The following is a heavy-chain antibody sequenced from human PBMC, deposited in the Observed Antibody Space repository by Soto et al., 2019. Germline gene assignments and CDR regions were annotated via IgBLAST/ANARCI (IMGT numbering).Heavy chain of an antibody. Sequence: EVQLVESGGGLVQPGGSLRLSCAASGFTFSDYYMEWVRQAPGKGLEWVGRIENKANRHTTEYAASVKGRFTISRDDSKNSLYLQMNSLKTEDTAVYYCARDNWGSYDYWDQGALVTVSS. V-gene: IGHV3-72*01. J-gene: IGHJ4*02. D-gene: IGHD7-27*01. CDR3: ARDNWGSYDY. CDR1: GFTFSDYY. CDR2: IENKANRHTT.